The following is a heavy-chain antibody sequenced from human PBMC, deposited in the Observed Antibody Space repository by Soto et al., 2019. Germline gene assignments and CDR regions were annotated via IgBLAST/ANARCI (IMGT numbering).Heavy chain of an antibody. V-gene: IGHV4-39*01. CDR2: IYYSGST. Sequence: PSETLSLTCTVSGGSISSSSYYWGWIRQPPGKGLEWIGSIYYSGSTYYNPSLKSRVTISVDTSKNQFSLKLSSVTAADTAVYYCARRHWGPAARYYYYYMDVWGKGTTVTVSS. CDR3: ARRHWGPAARYYYYYMDV. CDR1: GGSISSSSYY. D-gene: IGHD2-2*01. J-gene: IGHJ6*03.